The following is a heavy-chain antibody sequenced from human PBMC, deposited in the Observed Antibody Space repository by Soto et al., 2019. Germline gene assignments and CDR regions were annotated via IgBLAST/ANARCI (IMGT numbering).Heavy chain of an antibody. Sequence: GPEVRKPGASVKLSCKTSGYTFITYGLTWVRQAPGEGLEWMGRINPYSGNTAFAEKFQDRITVTTDTSTDTAYMELEDLDSDDTAVYYCAKNAVSGDYASHLDYWGQGTLVAVST. J-gene: IGHJ4*02. CDR2: INPYSGNT. V-gene: IGHV1-18*01. CDR1: GYTFITYG. D-gene: IGHD4-17*01. CDR3: AKNAVSGDYASHLDY.